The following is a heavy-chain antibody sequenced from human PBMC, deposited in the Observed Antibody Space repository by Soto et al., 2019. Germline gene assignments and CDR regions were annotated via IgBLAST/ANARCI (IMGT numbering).Heavy chain of an antibody. CDR2: IIPIFGTA. J-gene: IGHJ6*02. CDR3: ARDYAVATTGPYYYGMDV. CDR1: GGTFSSYA. D-gene: IGHD5-12*01. Sequence: SVKVSCKASGGTFSSYAISWVRQAPGQGLEWMGGIIPIFGTANYAQKFQGRVTITADESTSTAYMELSSLRSEDTAVYYCARDYAVATTGPYYYGMDVWGQGTMVTVSS. V-gene: IGHV1-69*13.